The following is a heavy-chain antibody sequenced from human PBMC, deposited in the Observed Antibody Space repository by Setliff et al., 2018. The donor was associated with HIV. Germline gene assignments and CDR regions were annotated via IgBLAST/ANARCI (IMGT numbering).Heavy chain of an antibody. CDR1: GFTFTTYW. Sequence: GGSLRLSCAASGFTFTTYWMGWVRQAPGKGLEWVANIKQDGSERKYVDSVKGRFSISRDNAKNSMYLQVNSLRAEDTAIYYCVRDVKTYDIRGQGTMVTVSS. V-gene: IGHV3-7*05. CDR3: VRDVKTYDI. CDR2: IKQDGSER. J-gene: IGHJ3*02.